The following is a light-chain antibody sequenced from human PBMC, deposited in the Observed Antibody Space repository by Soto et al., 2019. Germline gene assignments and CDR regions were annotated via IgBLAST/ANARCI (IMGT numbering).Light chain of an antibody. CDR3: SSYTSDSSYV. Sequence: QSVLTRPPSASGSPGQSVTISCTGTSSDVGLYDYVSWYQQHPGKAPQLMIYAVSNRPSGVSNRFSASKSGNTASLFISGLQAEDEADYYCSSYTSDSSYVFGSGTKVTVL. J-gene: IGLJ1*01. V-gene: IGLV2-14*01. CDR1: SSDVGLYDY. CDR2: AVS.